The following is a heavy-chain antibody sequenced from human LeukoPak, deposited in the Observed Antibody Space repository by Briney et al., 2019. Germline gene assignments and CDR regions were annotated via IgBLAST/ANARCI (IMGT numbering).Heavy chain of an antibody. Sequence: GGSLRLSCAGSGFTFNNHAMSWVRQAPGKGLEWVSGINGNGASTYYLDSVKGRFTISRDNSKNTLYLQMSSLRAEDTAIYYCAKDQGYSYYYLDYWGQGTLVTVSS. D-gene: IGHD5-18*01. CDR2: INGNGAST. CDR1: GFTFNNHA. CDR3: AKDQGYSYYYLDY. V-gene: IGHV3-23*01. J-gene: IGHJ4*02.